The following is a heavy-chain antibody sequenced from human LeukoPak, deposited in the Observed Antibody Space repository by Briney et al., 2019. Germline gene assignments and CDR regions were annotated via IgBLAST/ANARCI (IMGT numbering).Heavy chain of an antibody. CDR3: SRENGAFSPFGY. CDR2: ISLTGLT. Sequence: SGTLSLTCGVSGGSITNTNWWGWVRQPPGQGLEWIGEISLTGLTHYNPSLESRLTVSLDKSKNQLSLNLTSVTAADTAVYFCSRENGAFSPFGYWGQGILVTVLS. CDR1: GGSITNTNW. V-gene: IGHV4-4*02. J-gene: IGHJ4*02. D-gene: IGHD3-16*01.